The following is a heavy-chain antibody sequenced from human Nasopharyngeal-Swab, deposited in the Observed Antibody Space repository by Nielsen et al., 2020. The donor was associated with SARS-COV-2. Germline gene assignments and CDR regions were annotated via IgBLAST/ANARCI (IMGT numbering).Heavy chain of an antibody. D-gene: IGHD3-16*01. V-gene: IGHV3-30*18. CDR2: ISYDGSNK. J-gene: IGHJ6*03. Sequence: VGQAAGKGLEWVAVISYDGSNKYYADSVKGRFTISRDNSKNTLYLQMNSLRAEDTAVYYCAKRSFDYVWGTYNYMDVWGKGTTVTVSS. CDR3: AKRSFDYVWGTYNYMDV.